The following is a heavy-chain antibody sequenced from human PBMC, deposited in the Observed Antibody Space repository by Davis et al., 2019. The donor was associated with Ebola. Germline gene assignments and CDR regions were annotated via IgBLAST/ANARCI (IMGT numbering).Heavy chain of an antibody. CDR2: VNPSGGTT. CDR1: GYTFTRYY. CDR3: ARDQKDYGDYAQYNWFDP. J-gene: IGHJ5*02. D-gene: IGHD4-17*01. Sequence: AASVKVSCKASGYTFTRYYIHWLRQAPGQGLEWMGTVNPSGGTTSYAEKFQGRVTMTRDTSTGTVYMELSSLRSEDTAVYYCARDQKDYGDYAQYNWFDPWGQGTLVTVSS. V-gene: IGHV1-46*01.